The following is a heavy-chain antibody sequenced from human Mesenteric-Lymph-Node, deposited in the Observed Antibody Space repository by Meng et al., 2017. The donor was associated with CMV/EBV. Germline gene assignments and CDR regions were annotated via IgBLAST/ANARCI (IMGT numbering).Heavy chain of an antibody. CDR3: TRDPSPVYYDSSGFDN. CDR2: ITSDKGYASIRSTTYI. CDR1: GFTFNSYR. V-gene: IGHV3-21*04. Sequence: GGSLRLSCVASGFTFNSYRMNWLRQAPGKGLEWVAYITSDKGYASIRSTTYIHYADSVQGRFTISRDNAKNSLYLQMDSLRAEDSAMYYCTRDPSPVYYDSSGFDNWGQGTLVTVSS. D-gene: IGHD3-22*01. J-gene: IGHJ4*02.